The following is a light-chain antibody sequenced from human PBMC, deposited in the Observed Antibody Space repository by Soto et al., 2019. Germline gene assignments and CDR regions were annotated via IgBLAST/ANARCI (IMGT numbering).Light chain of an antibody. J-gene: IGKJ1*01. CDR3: VQFAHFPRT. Sequence: DIVLTQTPLSSPVTLGQPASISCRSSQSLVYSDGNTYLSWLQQRPGQPPRRLIYQVSNRFSGVPDSFSGSGAGTEVTLKISRVEAGDVGVYYCVQFAHFPRTFGQGTKVEIK. V-gene: IGKV2-24*01. CDR2: QVS. CDR1: QSLVYSDGNTY.